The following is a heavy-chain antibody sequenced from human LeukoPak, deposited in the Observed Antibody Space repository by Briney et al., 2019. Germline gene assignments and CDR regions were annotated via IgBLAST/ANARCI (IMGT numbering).Heavy chain of an antibody. CDR2: ITGSGSIT. CDR3: ARDQWPLPYDY. Sequence: GGSLRLSCAASGFTSSSYAMSWVRQAPGKGLEWVSSITGSGSITYYADSVKGRFTISRDNAKNSLYLQMNSLRAEDTAVYYCARDQWPLPYDYWGQGTLVTVSS. V-gene: IGHV3-21*01. J-gene: IGHJ4*02. CDR1: GFTSSSYA. D-gene: IGHD6-19*01.